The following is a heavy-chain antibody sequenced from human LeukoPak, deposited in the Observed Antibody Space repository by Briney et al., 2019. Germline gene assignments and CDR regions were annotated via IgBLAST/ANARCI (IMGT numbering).Heavy chain of an antibody. CDR3: ARVDSSGWYPDY. CDR1: GFTFSSYS. CDR2: ISSSSSYI. J-gene: IGHJ4*02. D-gene: IGHD6-19*01. Sequence: GGSLRLSCAASGFTFSSYSMNWVRQATGKGLEWVSSISSSSSYIYYADSVKGRFTISRDNAKNSLYLQMNSLRAEDTAVYYCARVDSSGWYPDYWGQGTLVTVSS. V-gene: IGHV3-21*01.